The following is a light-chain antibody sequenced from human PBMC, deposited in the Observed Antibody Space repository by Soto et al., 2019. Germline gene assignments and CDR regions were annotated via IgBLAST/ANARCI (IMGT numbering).Light chain of an antibody. CDR2: SNN. CDR1: SSNIGSNY. CDR3: AAWDDSLSGWV. V-gene: IGLV1-47*02. Sequence: QPVLTQPPSASGTPGQRVTISCSGSSSNIGSNYVYWYQQLPGTAPKLLIYSNNQRPSGVPDRFSGSKSGTSASLGISGLRSEDEADYYCAAWDDSLSGWVFGGGTKVTVL. J-gene: IGLJ3*02.